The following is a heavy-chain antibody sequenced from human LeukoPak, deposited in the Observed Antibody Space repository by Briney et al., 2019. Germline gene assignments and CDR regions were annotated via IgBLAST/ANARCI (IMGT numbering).Heavy chain of an antibody. CDR1: GYTFTSYG. D-gene: IGHD6-13*01. Sequence: VSVKVSCKASGYTFTSYGISWVRQAPGQGLEWMGWISAYNGNTNYAQKLQGRVTMTTDTSTSTAYMELRSLRSDDTAVYYCARVLRGYTYNWFDPWGQGTLVTVSS. J-gene: IGHJ5*02. CDR2: ISAYNGNT. V-gene: IGHV1-18*01. CDR3: ARVLRGYTYNWFDP.